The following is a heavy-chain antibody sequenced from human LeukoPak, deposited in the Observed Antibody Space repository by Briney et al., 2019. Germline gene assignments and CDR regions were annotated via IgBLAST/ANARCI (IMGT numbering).Heavy chain of an antibody. V-gene: IGHV3-74*01. CDR1: GFIFSIYA. J-gene: IGHJ4*02. CDR3: VRDFRSADY. Sequence: GRSLRLSCAASGFIFSIYAMHWVRQAPGKGPMWVSRICPDGTVTNYADSVKARFIISRDNARNTVYLQMNSLRVEDTAVYYCVRDFRSADYWGQGTLVTVSS. CDR2: ICPDGTVT.